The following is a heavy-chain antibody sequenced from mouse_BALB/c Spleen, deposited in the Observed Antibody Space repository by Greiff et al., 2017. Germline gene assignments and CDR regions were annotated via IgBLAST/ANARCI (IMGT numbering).Heavy chain of an antibody. CDR1: GFNIKDTY. CDR2: IDPANGNT. V-gene: IGHV14-3*02. CDR3: ASPNWFAY. Sequence: EVQRVESGAELVKPGASVKLSCTASGFNIKDTYMHWVKQRPEQGLEWIGRIDPANGNTKYDPKFQGKATITADTSSNTAYLQLSSLTSEDTAVYYCASPNWFAYWGQGTLVTVSA. J-gene: IGHJ3*01.